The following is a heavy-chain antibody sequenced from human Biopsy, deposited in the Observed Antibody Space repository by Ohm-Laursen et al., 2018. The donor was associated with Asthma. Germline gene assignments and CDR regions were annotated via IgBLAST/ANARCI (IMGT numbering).Heavy chain of an antibody. CDR1: GYNFISFA. J-gene: IGHJ3*01. CDR3: ARTYYDFLTGQVKDVFGV. Sequence: SVKVSCKASGYNFISFAIHWVRQAPGQRLEWMGWVNTGNGDTKYSQKFQGRVAITRNTSASTAYMELRSLRSEDTATYYCARTYYDFLTGQVKDVFGVWGQGTMVTVSS. D-gene: IGHD3-9*01. CDR2: VNTGNGDT. V-gene: IGHV1-3*04.